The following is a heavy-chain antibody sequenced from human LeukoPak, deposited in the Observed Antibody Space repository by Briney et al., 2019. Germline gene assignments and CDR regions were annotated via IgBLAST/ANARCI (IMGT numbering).Heavy chain of an antibody. J-gene: IGHJ4*02. D-gene: IGHD6-13*01. CDR2: ISSSSSTI. Sequence: GGSLRLSCAASGFTFSSYSMNWVRQAPGKGLEWVSYISSSSSTIYYADSVEGRFTISRDNAKNSLYLQMNSVRAEDTAVYYCARRGQQLWFDYWGQGTLVTVSS. CDR3: ARRGQQLWFDY. CDR1: GFTFSSYS. V-gene: IGHV3-48*04.